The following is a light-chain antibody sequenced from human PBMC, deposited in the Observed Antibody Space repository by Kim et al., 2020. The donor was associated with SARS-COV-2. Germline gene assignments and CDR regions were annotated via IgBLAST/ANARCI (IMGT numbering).Light chain of an antibody. V-gene: IGKV2D-29*01. CDR1: GRTY. CDR2: EVS. Sequence: GRTYLYWYLQKSGQPPQLLIYEVSNRFSGVSDRFTGSGSVTEFTLKIGRVEAEDVGVYYCMQSIQFPYTFGQGTKLEI. CDR3: MQSIQFPYT. J-gene: IGKJ2*01.